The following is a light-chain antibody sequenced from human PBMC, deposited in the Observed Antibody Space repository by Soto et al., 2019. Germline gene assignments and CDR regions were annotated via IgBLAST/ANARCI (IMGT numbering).Light chain of an antibody. CDR3: QSYDSSLSISV. Sequence: QSVLTQPPSVSGAPGQRVSISCTGTSSNIGAGYDVHWYQHLPGTAPKLLIFGDINRPSGVPDRFSGSKSGTSASLAITGLQAEVEADYYCQSYDSSLSISVFGGGTKLTVL. CDR2: GDI. CDR1: SSNIGAGYD. J-gene: IGLJ2*01. V-gene: IGLV1-40*01.